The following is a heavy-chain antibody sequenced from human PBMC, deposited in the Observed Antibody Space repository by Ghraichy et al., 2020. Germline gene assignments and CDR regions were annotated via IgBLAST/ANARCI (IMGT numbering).Heavy chain of an antibody. V-gene: IGHV3-30*18. D-gene: IGHD6-13*01. Sequence: GGSLRLSCAASGFTFSSYGMHWVRQAPGKGLEWVAVISYDGSNKYYADSVKGRFTISRDNSKNTLYLQMNSLRAEDTAVYYCAKERGDSSSLPDYWGQGTLVTVSS. J-gene: IGHJ4*02. CDR3: AKERGDSSSLPDY. CDR2: ISYDGSNK. CDR1: GFTFSSYG.